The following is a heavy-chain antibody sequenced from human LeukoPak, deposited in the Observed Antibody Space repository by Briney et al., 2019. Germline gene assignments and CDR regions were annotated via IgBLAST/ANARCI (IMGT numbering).Heavy chain of an antibody. CDR1: GDSRTNKNVA. J-gene: IGHJ4*02. CDR3: ARGSHSSFDY. V-gene: IGHV6-1*01. Sequence: SQTSSLACSMSGDSRTNKNVAWNWIRKSPSRGLEWLGRTYYRPKFNTDYAVSVKSRIAINSDTSKNQFSLQLNSVTPEDTGVYYCARGSHSSFDYWGQGTLVTVSS. D-gene: IGHD3-10*01. CDR2: TYYRPKFNT.